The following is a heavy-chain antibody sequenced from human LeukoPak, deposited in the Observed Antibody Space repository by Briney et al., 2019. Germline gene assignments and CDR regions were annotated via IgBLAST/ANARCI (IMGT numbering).Heavy chain of an antibody. Sequence: PGGSLRLSCAVSGFTFKNSVYSYGMSWVRQAPGKGLEWVSTISGGGDSTYYADSVKGRFTISRDNSKNTLYLQMNSLRAEDTAVYYCARKSASGNYPLDYWGQGTLVTVSS. CDR2: ISGGGDST. CDR1: GFTFKNSVYSYG. CDR3: ARKSASGNYPLDY. D-gene: IGHD3-10*01. J-gene: IGHJ4*02. V-gene: IGHV3-23*01.